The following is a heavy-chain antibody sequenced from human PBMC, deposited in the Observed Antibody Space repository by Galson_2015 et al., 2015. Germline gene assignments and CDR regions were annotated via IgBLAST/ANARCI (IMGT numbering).Heavy chain of an antibody. J-gene: IGHJ4*02. D-gene: IGHD4-23*01. CDR1: GFTFDDYA. V-gene: IGHV3-9*01. Sequence: SLRLSCAASGFTFDDYAMHWVRQAPGKGLEWVSGISWNSGSIGYADSVKGRFTISRDNAKNSLYLQMNSLRAEDTALYYCAKDQGASYGGNAGFVRWGQGTLVTVSS. CDR2: ISWNSGSI. CDR3: AKDQGASYGGNAGFVR.